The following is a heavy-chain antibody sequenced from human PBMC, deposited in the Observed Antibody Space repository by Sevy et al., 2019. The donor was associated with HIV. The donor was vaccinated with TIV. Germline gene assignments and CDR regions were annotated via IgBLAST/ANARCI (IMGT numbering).Heavy chain of an antibody. CDR2: INPNSGGT. CDR1: GYTFTGYY. V-gene: IGHV1-2*02. CDR3: ARDGYSSSLYLGDRQVYYYYYGMDV. J-gene: IGHJ6*02. Sequence: ASVKVSCKASGYTFTGYYMHWVRQAPGQGLEWMGWINPNSGGTNYAQKFQGRVTMTRDTSISTAYMELSRLRSDDTAVYYCARDGYSSSLYLGDRQVYYYYYGMDVWGQGTTVTVSS. D-gene: IGHD6-13*01.